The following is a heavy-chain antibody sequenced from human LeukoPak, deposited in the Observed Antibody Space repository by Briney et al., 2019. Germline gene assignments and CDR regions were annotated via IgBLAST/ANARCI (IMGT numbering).Heavy chain of an antibody. Sequence: PSETLSLTCTVSGGSISSYYWSWIRQPPGKGLEWIGYIYYSGSTNYNPSLKSRVTISVDTSKNQFSLKLSSVTAADTAVYYCARHGDTVLLWFGESKAENWFDPWGQGTLVTVSS. J-gene: IGHJ5*02. CDR3: ARHGDTVLLWFGESKAENWFDP. CDR2: IYYSGST. V-gene: IGHV4-59*01. D-gene: IGHD3-10*01. CDR1: GGSISSYY.